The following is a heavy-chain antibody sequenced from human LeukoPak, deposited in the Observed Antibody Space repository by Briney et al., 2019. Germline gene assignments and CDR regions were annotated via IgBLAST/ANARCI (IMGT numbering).Heavy chain of an antibody. CDR2: IYPGDSDT. Sequence: GESLKISCKGSGYSFTTHWIGWVRQTPGKGLEWMGIIYPGDSDTRYSPSFQSHVTISADRSISTANLQWNSLKASDTAIYYCARHYRVNSTHFYMDVWGKGTTVTVSS. D-gene: IGHD2/OR15-2a*01. CDR1: GYSFTTHW. CDR3: ARHYRVNSTHFYMDV. J-gene: IGHJ6*03. V-gene: IGHV5-51*01.